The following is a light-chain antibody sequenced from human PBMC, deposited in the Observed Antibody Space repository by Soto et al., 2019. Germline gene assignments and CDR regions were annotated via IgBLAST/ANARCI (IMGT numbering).Light chain of an antibody. Sequence: EIVLTQSPGTLSLSPGESATLSCRASQSVNSRFLAWYQHKPGQAPRLLIYAASTRATGIPDRFSGSASGTDFTLTISRLEPEDFAVYYCQQYGSSPITFGQGTRREIK. CDR2: AAS. CDR1: QSVNSRF. CDR3: QQYGSSPIT. J-gene: IGKJ5*01. V-gene: IGKV3-20*01.